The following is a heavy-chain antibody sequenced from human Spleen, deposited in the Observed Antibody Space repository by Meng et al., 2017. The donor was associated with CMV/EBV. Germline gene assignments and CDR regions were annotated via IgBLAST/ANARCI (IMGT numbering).Heavy chain of an antibody. CDR1: GGSSRSYY. J-gene: IGHJ4*02. D-gene: IGHD6-13*01. CDR3: ARANRAAAGSMYYFDY. V-gene: IGHV4-4*07. Sequence: VRLQESGPGLVKPSETLSPTCTVSGGSSRSYYWSWIRQPAGQGLEWIGRIYTSGSTNYNPSLKSRVTMSVDTSKNQFSLKLSSVTAADTAVYYCARANRAAAGSMYYFDYWGQGTLVTVSS. CDR2: IYTSGST.